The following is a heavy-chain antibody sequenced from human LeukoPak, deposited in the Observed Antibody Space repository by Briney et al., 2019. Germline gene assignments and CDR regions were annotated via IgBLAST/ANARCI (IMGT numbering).Heavy chain of an antibody. Sequence: ASVKVSCKTSGYTFTSYAISWVRQAPGQGLEWMGWISTYNGNTNYAQKFQGRVTLTTDTSTSTAFMDLRSLRSDDTAVYHCARVAIGSWYFDLWGRGTLVTVSS. CDR1: GYTFTSYA. CDR3: ARVAIGSWYFDL. V-gene: IGHV1-18*01. J-gene: IGHJ2*01. CDR2: ISTYNGNT. D-gene: IGHD2-15*01.